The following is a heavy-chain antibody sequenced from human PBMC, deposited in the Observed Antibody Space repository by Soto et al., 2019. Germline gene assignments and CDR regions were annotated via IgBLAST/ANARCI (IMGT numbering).Heavy chain of an antibody. Sequence: EVQLVESGGGLVQPGGSLRLSCAASGFTFSSYAMHWVRQAPGKGLEYVSAISSNGGSTYYANSVKRRFTISRDNSKNTLYLQMGSLRAEDMAVYYCARDGFSGTNYFDYWGQGTLVTVSS. CDR3: ARDGFSGTNYFDY. J-gene: IGHJ4*02. CDR2: ISSNGGST. CDR1: GFTFSSYA. V-gene: IGHV3-64*01. D-gene: IGHD1-1*01.